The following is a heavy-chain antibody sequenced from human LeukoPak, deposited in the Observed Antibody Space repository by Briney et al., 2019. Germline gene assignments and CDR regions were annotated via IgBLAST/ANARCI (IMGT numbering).Heavy chain of an antibody. CDR2: ISGSGGSP. J-gene: IGHJ4*02. D-gene: IGHD2-2*01. CDR3: AKGGKTIMCPTSCYDY. V-gene: IGHV3-23*01. Sequence: GGSLRLSCAASGFTFGSKGMSWVRQAPGRGLEWVSVISGSGGSPDYTDSVKGRFTISRDNSKNTLYLQMNSLRAEDTAVYYCAKGGKTIMCPTSCYDYWGQGTLVTVSS. CDR1: GFTFGSKG.